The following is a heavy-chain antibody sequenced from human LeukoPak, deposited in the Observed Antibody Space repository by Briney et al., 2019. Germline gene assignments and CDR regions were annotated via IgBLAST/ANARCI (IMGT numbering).Heavy chain of an antibody. CDR1: GFTFSDYY. CDR3: ARASLGLAPFDY. CDR2: ISSSSSYT. Sequence: GGSLRLSCAASGFTFSDYYMSWIRQAPGKGLEWVSYISSSSSYTNYADSVKGRFTISRDNAKNSLYLQMNNLRAEDTAVYHCARASLGLAPFDYWGQGTLITVSS. V-gene: IGHV3-11*06. J-gene: IGHJ4*02.